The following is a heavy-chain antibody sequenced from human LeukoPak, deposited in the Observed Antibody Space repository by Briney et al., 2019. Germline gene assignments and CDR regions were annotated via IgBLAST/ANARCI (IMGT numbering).Heavy chain of an antibody. CDR3: ARAWGIAVAGSWFDP. CDR1: GGSFSGYY. J-gene: IGHJ5*02. V-gene: IGHV4-34*01. D-gene: IGHD6-19*01. CDR2: INHSGGT. Sequence: SETLSLSCAVHGGSFSGYYWSWIRQPPGKGLEWIGEINHSGGTNYNPSRKRRVTISVDTSKSQFSLKLSSVTAADTAVYYCARAWGIAVAGSWFDPWGQGALVTVSS.